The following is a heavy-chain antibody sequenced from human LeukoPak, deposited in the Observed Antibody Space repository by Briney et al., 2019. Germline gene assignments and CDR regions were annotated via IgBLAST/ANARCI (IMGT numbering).Heavy chain of an antibody. J-gene: IGHJ4*02. CDR2: INTNIVGT. Sequence: GASVKVSCKASGYTFTGYYIHWVRQAPGQGLEWIVLINTNIVGTNSAQKFQGRTTMTRDTSISTAYMELSRLRSDDTAVYYCAREFYPYYFDYWGQGTLVIVSS. CDR3: AREFYPYYFDY. CDR1: GYTFTGYY. V-gene: IGHV1-2*06.